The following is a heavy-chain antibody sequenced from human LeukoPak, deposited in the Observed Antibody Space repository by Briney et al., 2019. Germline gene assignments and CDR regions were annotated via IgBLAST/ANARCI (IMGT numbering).Heavy chain of an antibody. CDR2: ISGDGGST. CDR3: ARDAGIVAFDI. V-gene: IGHV3-43*02. D-gene: IGHD2-15*01. CDR1: GFTFDDYA. J-gene: IGHJ3*02. Sequence: GGSLRLSCAASGFTFDDYAMHWVRQAPGKGLEWVSLISGDGGSTYYADSVKGRFTISRDNARNLVSLQLNSLRVEDTAVYYCARDAGIVAFDIWGQGTVVTVSS.